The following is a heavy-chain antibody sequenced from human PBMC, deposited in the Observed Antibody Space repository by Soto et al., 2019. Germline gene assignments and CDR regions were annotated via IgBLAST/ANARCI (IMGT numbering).Heavy chain of an antibody. V-gene: IGHV1-18*01. CDR1: GYNFLTYG. J-gene: IGHJ5*02. Sequence: ASVKVSCKASGYNFLTYGISWLRQAPGRGLEWMGWISTDNTHRNYAQNFQERVTMTTDTSTNTAYTELRSLRSDDTAIYYCARDRPGISVIRAVKTYNYFDPWGQGTLVTVS. CDR2: ISTDNTHR. D-gene: IGHD3-10*01. CDR3: ARDRPGISVIRAVKTYNYFDP.